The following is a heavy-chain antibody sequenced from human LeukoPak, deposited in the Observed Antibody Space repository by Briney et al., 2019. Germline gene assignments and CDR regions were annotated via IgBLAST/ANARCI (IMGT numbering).Heavy chain of an antibody. Sequence: GGSLRLSCAPSGFAFDNFAMTWVRQAPGKGLEWVSEITGSGGSTYYADSVKGRFTISRDNSKDTLYLQMDSLRAEDTAIYYCARELFDFDYWGQGTLVTVSS. CDR1: GFAFDNFA. D-gene: IGHD3-10*01. V-gene: IGHV3-23*01. CDR3: ARELFDFDY. CDR2: ITGSGGST. J-gene: IGHJ4*02.